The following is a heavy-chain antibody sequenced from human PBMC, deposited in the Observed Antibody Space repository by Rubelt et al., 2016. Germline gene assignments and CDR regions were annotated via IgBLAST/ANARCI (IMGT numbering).Heavy chain of an antibody. CDR1: GFSFNTYA. CDR3: AKDRERSMVVSILAGY. CDR2: ISGSAGMT. Sequence: VGSLRLSCAASGFSFNTYAMSWVRQAPGKGLEWVSAISGSAGMTYYSDSVKGRFAISRDNSKNTLYLQMNSLRAEDTAVYYYAKDRERSMVVSILAGYWGQGTLVTVSS. D-gene: IGHD3-10*01. V-gene: IGHV3-23*01. J-gene: IGHJ4*02.